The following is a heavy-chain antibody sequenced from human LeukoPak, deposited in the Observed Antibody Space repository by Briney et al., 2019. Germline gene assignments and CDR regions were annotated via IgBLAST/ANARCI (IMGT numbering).Heavy chain of an antibody. D-gene: IGHD3-10*01. CDR3: ARDEGAEAHSGTSGY. Sequence: ASVKVSCKASVDTFSRYAISWVRHAPGQGLEWMGGIIPIFGTANYAQKFQGRVTITADESTSTASMELSSLRCEDTAVSYCARDEGAEAHSGTSGYWGQGTLVTVSS. J-gene: IGHJ4*02. CDR2: IIPIFGTA. V-gene: IGHV1-69*13. CDR1: VDTFSRYA.